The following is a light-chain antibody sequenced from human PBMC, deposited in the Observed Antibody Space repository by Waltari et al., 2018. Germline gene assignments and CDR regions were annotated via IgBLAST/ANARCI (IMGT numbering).Light chain of an antibody. CDR1: QSVSRA. CDR2: GAS. J-gene: IGKJ1*01. V-gene: IGKV3-20*01. CDR3: QHYVSLPVT. Sequence: EIVLTQSPGTLSLSQGERATLSCRASQSVSRALAWYQQNPGQAPRLLIYGASNRATGIPDRFSGSGSGTDFSLIIRRLEPEDFAVYYCQHYVSLPVTFGQGTKVEIK.